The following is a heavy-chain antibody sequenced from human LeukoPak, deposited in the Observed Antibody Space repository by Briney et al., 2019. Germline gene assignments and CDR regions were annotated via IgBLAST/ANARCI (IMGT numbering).Heavy chain of an antibody. J-gene: IGHJ3*02. Sequence: TSETLSLTCTVSGGPLSSYYWSWLRQPPGKGREWVGYIYYSGSSNYNPSLKSRVTISVDTSKNQFSLKLSSVTAADAAVYYCARGLLDGYTHPAAFDIWGQGTMVTVSS. CDR3: ARGLLDGYTHPAAFDI. CDR2: IYYSGSS. V-gene: IGHV4-59*01. D-gene: IGHD5-24*01. CDR1: GGPLSSYY.